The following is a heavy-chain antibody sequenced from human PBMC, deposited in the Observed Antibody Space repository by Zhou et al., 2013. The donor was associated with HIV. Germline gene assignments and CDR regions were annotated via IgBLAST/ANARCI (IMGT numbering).Heavy chain of an antibody. CDR1: GGSFSGYY. CDR3: ARGLGHIPMVRGASFDY. V-gene: IGHV4-34*01. CDR2: INHSGST. D-gene: IGHD3-10*01. Sequence: QVQLQQWGAGLLKPSETLSLTCAVYGGSFSGYYWSWIRQPPGKGLEWIGEINHSGSTNYNPSLKSRVTISVDTSKNHFSLKLSSVIAADTAVYYCARGLGHIPMVRGASFDYWGQGTLVTVSS. J-gene: IGHJ4*02.